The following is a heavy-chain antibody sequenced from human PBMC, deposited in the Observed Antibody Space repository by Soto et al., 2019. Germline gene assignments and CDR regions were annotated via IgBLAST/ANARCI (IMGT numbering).Heavy chain of an antibody. D-gene: IGHD3-3*01. CDR1: GYTFTNYA. CDR2: ISAYSGDT. Sequence: VPLLQSGGEVRKPGASVKVSCKTSGYTFTNYAINWVRQAPGQGLQWMGWISAYSGDTKYAQRFQDRLTVTTDPSTTTAYMELRSLRSDDTAVYYCARDGRAFSIFGETKDVWGQGTTVTVSS. CDR3: ARDGRAFSIFGETKDV. J-gene: IGHJ6*02. V-gene: IGHV1-18*01.